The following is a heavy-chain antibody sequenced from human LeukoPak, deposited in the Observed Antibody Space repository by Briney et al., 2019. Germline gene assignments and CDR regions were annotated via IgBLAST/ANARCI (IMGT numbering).Heavy chain of an antibody. CDR2: ISWKSGSI. V-gene: IGHV3-9*03. D-gene: IGHD6-19*01. CDR1: GFTFDDYA. Sequence: SGGSLRLSCAASGFTFDDYAMHWVRQAPGKGLEWVSGISWKSGSIGYADSVKGRFTISRDNAKNSLYLQMNSLRAEDMALYYCAKDQGSGWYVMDYWGQGTLVTVSS. J-gene: IGHJ4*02. CDR3: AKDQGSGWYVMDY.